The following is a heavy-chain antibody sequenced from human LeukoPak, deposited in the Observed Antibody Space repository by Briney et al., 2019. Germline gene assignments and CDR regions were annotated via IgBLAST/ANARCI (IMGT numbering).Heavy chain of an antibody. Sequence: RXGGSLRLSCAASGFPFSTYAMNWVRQAPGKGLEWVSVITGSGGFTQYADSVKGRFTISRDNSKNTVYLQMNSLRVEDTALYYCVRSLDYWGQGALVTVSS. CDR1: GFPFSTYA. CDR2: ITGSGGFT. J-gene: IGHJ4*02. V-gene: IGHV3-23*01. CDR3: VRSLDY.